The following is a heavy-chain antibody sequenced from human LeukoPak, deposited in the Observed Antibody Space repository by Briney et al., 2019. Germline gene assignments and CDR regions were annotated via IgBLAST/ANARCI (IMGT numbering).Heavy chain of an antibody. CDR1: GGSISSSSYY. V-gene: IGHV4-39*01. CDR2: IYYSGST. CDR3: ARSMIAAAEYLIDY. J-gene: IGHJ4*02. D-gene: IGHD6-13*01. Sequence: ASETLSLTCTVSGGSISSSSYYWGWIRQPPGKGLEGIGSIYYSGSTYYNPSLNSRVTISVDTSKNQFSLKLSSVTAADTAVYYCARSMIAAAEYLIDYWGQGTLVTVSS.